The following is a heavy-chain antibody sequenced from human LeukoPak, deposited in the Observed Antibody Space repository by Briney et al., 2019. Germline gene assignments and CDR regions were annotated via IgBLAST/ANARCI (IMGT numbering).Heavy chain of an antibody. Sequence: SETLSLTCTVSGGSISSYYWSWIRQPPGKGLEWIGYIYYSGSTNYNPSLKSRVTISVDTSKNQFSLKLSSVTAADTAVYYCASYQYCTNGVCYRAFDYWGQGTLVTVSS. J-gene: IGHJ4*02. CDR1: GGSISSYY. CDR2: IYYSGST. CDR3: ASYQYCTNGVCYRAFDY. D-gene: IGHD2-8*01. V-gene: IGHV4-59*08.